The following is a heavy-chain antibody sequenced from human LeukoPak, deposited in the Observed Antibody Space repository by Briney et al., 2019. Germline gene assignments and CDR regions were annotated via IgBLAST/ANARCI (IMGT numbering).Heavy chain of an antibody. D-gene: IGHD2-15*01. CDR1: GGSISSGGYY. V-gene: IGHV4-31*03. Sequence: SETLSLTCTVSGGSISSGGYYWSRIRQHPGKGLEWIGYIYYSGSTYYNPSLKSRVTISVDTSKNQFSLKLSSVTAADTAVYYCARAFDIVVVVAATPGYNWFDPWGQGTLVTVSS. CDR2: IYYSGST. CDR3: ARAFDIVVVVAATPGYNWFDP. J-gene: IGHJ5*02.